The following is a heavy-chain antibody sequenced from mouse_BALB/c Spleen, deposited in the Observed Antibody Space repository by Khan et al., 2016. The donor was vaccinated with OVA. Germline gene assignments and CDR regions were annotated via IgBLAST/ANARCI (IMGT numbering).Heavy chain of an antibody. D-gene: IGHD2-10*01. CDR1: GYTFTNYG. CDR3: AKPPYFSYTLDH. J-gene: IGHJ4*01. V-gene: IGHV9-3-1*01. Sequence: QIQLVQSGPELKKPGETVKISCKASGYTFTNYGMNWVKQSPGKALKWMGWINTYTGEPTYADDFKGRFAFSLETSASTAYLQINNLKDEDTATYFCAKPPYFSYTLDHWGQGTSVTVSS. CDR2: INTYTGEP.